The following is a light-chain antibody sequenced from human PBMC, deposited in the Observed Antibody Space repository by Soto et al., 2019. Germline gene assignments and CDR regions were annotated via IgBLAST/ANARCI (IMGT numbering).Light chain of an antibody. CDR3: QQDNSYPWT. CDR1: QSISSW. Sequence: QASSTLSSSFGDRVTITCRASQSISSWLAWYQQKPGKPPKVLIYGASNLQSGVPPRFSGSGSGTDFTLTISSLQPDDSATYYCQQDNSYPWTFGQGTKVDIK. CDR2: GAS. J-gene: IGKJ1*01. V-gene: IGKV1-5*01.